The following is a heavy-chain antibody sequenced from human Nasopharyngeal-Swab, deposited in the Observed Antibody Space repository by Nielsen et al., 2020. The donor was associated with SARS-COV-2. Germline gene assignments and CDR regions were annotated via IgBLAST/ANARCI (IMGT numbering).Heavy chain of an antibody. V-gene: IGHV4-34*01. J-gene: IGHJ4*02. Sequence: SETLSLTCAVYGGSFSGYYWSWIRQPPRKGLEWIGEINHSGSTNYNPSLKSRVTISVDTSKNQFSLKLSSVTAADTAVYYCARASNSSSPDYWGQGTLVTVSS. D-gene: IGHD6-6*01. CDR2: INHSGST. CDR1: GGSFSGYY. CDR3: ARASNSSSPDY.